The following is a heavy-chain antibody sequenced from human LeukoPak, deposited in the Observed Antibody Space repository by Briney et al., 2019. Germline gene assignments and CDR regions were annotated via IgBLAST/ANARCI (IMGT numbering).Heavy chain of an antibody. CDR2: INPNSGGT. D-gene: IGHD5-18*01. CDR1: GYY. V-gene: IGHV1-2*02. Sequence: ASVKLSRKASGYYMHWVRQAPGQVLQRPGWINPNSGGTKYAQKIQGKVTMTRDTSISTAYMELSRLRCDDTGVYYCARGKSATAPDSNWYFDLWGRGTLVTVS. CDR3: ARGKSATAPDSNWYFDL. J-gene: IGHJ2*01.